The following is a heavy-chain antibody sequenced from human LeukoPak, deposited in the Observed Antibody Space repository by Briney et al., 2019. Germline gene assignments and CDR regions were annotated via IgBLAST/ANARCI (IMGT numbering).Heavy chain of an antibody. CDR1: GFTVSNNY. CDR3: AKGREQQLPILFDY. D-gene: IGHD6-13*01. Sequence: GGSLRLSCAASGFTVSNNYMSWVRQAPGKGLEWVSAISDSGGGTYYADSVKGRFTISRDNSKNTLYLHMNSLRAEDTAVYYCAKGREQQLPILFDYWGQGTLVIVSS. J-gene: IGHJ4*02. V-gene: IGHV3-23*01. CDR2: ISDSGGGT.